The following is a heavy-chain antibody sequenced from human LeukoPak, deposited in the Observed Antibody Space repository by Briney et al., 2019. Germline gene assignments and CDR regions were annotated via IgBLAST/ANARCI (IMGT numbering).Heavy chain of an antibody. CDR3: AKVMKGSERLTMVRGVIIKTAGLYYMDV. CDR1: GFTLSSYA. CDR2: ISASGGST. D-gene: IGHD3-10*01. Sequence: GGSLRLSCAASGFTLSSYAMSWVRQAPGKGLEWVSSISASGGSTNYADSVKGRFTISRDNSKNTVYLQMDSLRAEDTAVYYCAKVMKGSERLTMVRGVIIKTAGLYYMDVWGKGTTVTVSS. J-gene: IGHJ6*03. V-gene: IGHV3-23*01.